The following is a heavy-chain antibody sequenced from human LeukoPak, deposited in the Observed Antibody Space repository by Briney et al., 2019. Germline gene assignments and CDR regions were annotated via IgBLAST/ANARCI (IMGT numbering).Heavy chain of an antibody. V-gene: IGHV4-39*07. CDR2: IYYSGTT. J-gene: IGHJ6*03. Sequence: PSETLSLTCTVSGGSISSGTYYWGWVRQPPGKGLEWIGTIYYSGTTYYNPSLKSRVTISIDTSKNHFSLKLSSVTAADTAIYYCARDFSSSSTVYYCYYMDVWGKGTTVTVSS. D-gene: IGHD6-6*01. CDR1: GGSISSGTYY. CDR3: ARDFSSSSTVYYCYYMDV.